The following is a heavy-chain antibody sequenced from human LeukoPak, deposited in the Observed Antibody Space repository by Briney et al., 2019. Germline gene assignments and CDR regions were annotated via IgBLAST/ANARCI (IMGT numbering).Heavy chain of an antibody. D-gene: IGHD3-10*01. Sequence: GASVKVSCKASGYTFTSYGISWVRQAPGQGLEWMGWISAYNGNTNYAQKLQGRVTMTTDTSTSTAYMELRSLRSDDTAVYYCARAAARNPSYYYGSGYYYYYMDVWGKGTTVTVSS. CDR3: ARAAARNPSYYYGSGYYYYYMDV. J-gene: IGHJ6*03. CDR2: ISAYNGNT. V-gene: IGHV1-18*01. CDR1: GYTFTSYG.